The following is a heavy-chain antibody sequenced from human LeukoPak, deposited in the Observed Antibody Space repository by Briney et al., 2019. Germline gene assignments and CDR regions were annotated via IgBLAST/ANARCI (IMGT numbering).Heavy chain of an antibody. J-gene: IGHJ4*02. V-gene: IGHV3-74*01. D-gene: IGHD3-10*01. CDR1: GFTFSSYW. CDR2: INSDGSST. Sequence: GGSLRLSCVACGFTFSSYWIHWVRQAPGKGLVWVSRINSDGSSTSYADSVKGRFTISRDNAKNTLYLQMNSLRAEDTAVYYCARSTGWFGQGYFDYWGQGTLVTVST. CDR3: ARSTGWFGQGYFDY.